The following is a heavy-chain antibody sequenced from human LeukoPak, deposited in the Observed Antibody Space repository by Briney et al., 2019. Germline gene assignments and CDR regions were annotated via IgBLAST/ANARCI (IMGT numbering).Heavy chain of an antibody. D-gene: IGHD1-26*01. CDR1: GGSFSGYY. J-gene: IGHJ4*02. Sequence: SETLSLTCAVYGGSFSGYYWSWIRQPPGKGLEWVGNIYYSGSTSYNPSLKRRVTISVDTTRNQFYLKLTSVTAADTAVHYCAREGSGAGEDYWGERTLGTVSS. CDR2: IYYSGST. CDR3: AREGSGAGEDY. V-gene: IGHV4-34*01.